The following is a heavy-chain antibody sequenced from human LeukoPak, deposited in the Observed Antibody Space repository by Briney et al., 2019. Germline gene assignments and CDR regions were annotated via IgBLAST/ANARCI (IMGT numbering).Heavy chain of an antibody. CDR3: ARANYGSGSFYAMDV. CDR1: GFTFSSHW. CDR2: INSDGSST. V-gene: IGHV3-74*01. D-gene: IGHD3-10*01. Sequence: GGSLRLSCAASGFTFSSHWMHWVRQAPGKGLVCVSRINSDGSSTSYADSVKGRFTISRDNAKNTLYLQMNSLRAEDTAVYYCARANYGSGSFYAMDVWGKGTTATVSS. J-gene: IGHJ6*04.